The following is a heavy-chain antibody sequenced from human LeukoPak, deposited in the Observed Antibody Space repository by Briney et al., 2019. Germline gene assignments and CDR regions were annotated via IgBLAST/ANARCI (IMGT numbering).Heavy chain of an antibody. V-gene: IGHV4-39*07. CDR2: IYCSGTT. CDR3: LRTLGGDGYKIDY. J-gene: IGHJ4*02. CDR1: GGSIGSSSHF. Sequence: SETLSLTCNVSGGSIGSSSHFWGWIRQPPGKTLEWIGTIYCSGTTSYNPSLKSRVTISVDTSNNQFSLKLRSVTAADTAVYYCLRTLGGDGYKIDYWGQGNLVTVSS. D-gene: IGHD5-24*01.